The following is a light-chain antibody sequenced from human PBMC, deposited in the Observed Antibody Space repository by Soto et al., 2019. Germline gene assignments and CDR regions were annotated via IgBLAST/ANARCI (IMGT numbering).Light chain of an antibody. J-gene: IGKJ4*01. CDR3: QQYSDSPLT. CDR1: QTVRTTY. V-gene: IGKV3-20*01. Sequence: EIVLTQSPGTLSLSPGERATLSCRASQTVRTTYLAWFQHKPGQAPRLLIYGASSRATGIPDRFSGSGSGTDFTLTINILEPEDFAVDFCQQYSDSPLTFGGGTKVEIK. CDR2: GAS.